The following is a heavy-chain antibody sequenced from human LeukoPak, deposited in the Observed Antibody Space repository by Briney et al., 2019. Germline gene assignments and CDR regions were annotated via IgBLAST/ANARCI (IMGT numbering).Heavy chain of an antibody. V-gene: IGHV4-34*01. J-gene: IGHJ4*02. Sequence: PSETLSLTCAVYGGSFSGYYWSWIRQPPGKGLEWIGEINHSGSTNYNPSLKSRVTISVDKSKNQFSLKLSSVTAADTAVYYCARDPARQGYRRYFDYWGQGTLVTVSS. CDR3: ARDPARQGYRRYFDY. D-gene: IGHD3-16*02. CDR2: INHSGST. CDR1: GGSFSGYY.